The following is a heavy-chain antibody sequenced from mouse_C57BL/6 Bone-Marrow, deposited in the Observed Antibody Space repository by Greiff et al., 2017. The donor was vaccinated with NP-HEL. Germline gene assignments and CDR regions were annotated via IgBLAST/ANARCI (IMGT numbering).Heavy chain of an antibody. CDR3: ARDPFYYYGSEGFAY. V-gene: IGHV3-6*01. D-gene: IGHD1-1*01. J-gene: IGHJ3*01. Sequence: EVKLLESGPGLVKPSQSLSLTCSVTGYSITSGYYWNWIRQFPGNKLEWMGYISYDGSNNYNPSLKNRISITRDTSKNQFFLKLNSVTTEDTATYYCARDPFYYYGSEGFAYWGQGTLVTVSA. CDR2: ISYDGSN. CDR1: GYSITSGYY.